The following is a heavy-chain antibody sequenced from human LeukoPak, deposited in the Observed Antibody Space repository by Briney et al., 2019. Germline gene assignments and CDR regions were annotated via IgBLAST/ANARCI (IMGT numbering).Heavy chain of an antibody. D-gene: IGHD3-10*01. Sequence: GGSLRLSCATSGFTFSSYWMTWVRQAPGTGLEWVANIKEDGSRQHYIDSVKGRFTISRDNAKSSLYLQMNSLRVEDSAVCYCARDGYASGSHDYWGQGTLVTVSS. CDR3: ARDGYASGSHDY. CDR1: GFTFSSYW. V-gene: IGHV3-7*04. CDR2: IKEDGSRQ. J-gene: IGHJ4*02.